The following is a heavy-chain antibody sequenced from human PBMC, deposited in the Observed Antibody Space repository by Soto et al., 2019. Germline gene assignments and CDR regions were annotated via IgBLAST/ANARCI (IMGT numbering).Heavy chain of an antibody. Sequence: QVQLQQWGAGLLKPSETLSLTCAVYGGSFSGYYWSWIRQPPGKGLEWIGEINHSGSTNYNPSLKSRVTISAHTSKNQFSLKLSSVTAADTAVYYCARGWGRIFDYWGQGTLVTVSS. CDR2: INHSGST. V-gene: IGHV4-34*01. D-gene: IGHD7-27*01. CDR3: ARGWGRIFDY. CDR1: GGSFSGYY. J-gene: IGHJ4*02.